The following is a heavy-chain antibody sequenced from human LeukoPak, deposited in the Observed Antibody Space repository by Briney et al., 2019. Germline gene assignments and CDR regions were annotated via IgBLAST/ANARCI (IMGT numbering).Heavy chain of an antibody. D-gene: IGHD6-19*01. V-gene: IGHV4-39*07. J-gene: IGHJ4*02. Sequence: SETLSLTCTVSGDSFSSVTDYWAWSRQPPGKGLQWIASGDYSGGKYYNPSLESRVAISTDMSKSQISLKLTSVTGADTAVYYCAGERGEEYSSGWYKTNFFDNWGQGTRVTVSS. CDR3: AGERGEEYSSGWYKTNFFDN. CDR1: GDSFSSVTDY. CDR2: GDYSGGK.